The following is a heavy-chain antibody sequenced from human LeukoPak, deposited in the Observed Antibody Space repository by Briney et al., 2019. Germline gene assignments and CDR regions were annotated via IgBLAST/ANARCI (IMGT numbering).Heavy chain of an antibody. CDR3: ARDNDFDY. Sequence: ASVKVSCKAPGYTFTRYYIQWVRQAPGQGPEWMGIINTSSGTTSYPQRFQGRVTMTRDMSTSTVHMELSGLTSEDTAVYYCARDNDFDYWGQGTLVTVSS. J-gene: IGHJ4*02. V-gene: IGHV1-46*01. CDR2: INTSSGTT. D-gene: IGHD2-8*01. CDR1: GYTFTRYY.